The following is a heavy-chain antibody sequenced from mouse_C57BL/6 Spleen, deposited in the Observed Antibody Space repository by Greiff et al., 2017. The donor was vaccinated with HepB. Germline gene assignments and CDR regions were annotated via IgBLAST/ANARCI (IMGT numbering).Heavy chain of an antibody. CDR1: GFSLTSYG. D-gene: IGHD1-1*01. J-gene: IGHJ4*01. Sequence: VQGVESGPGLVAPSQSLSITCTVSGFSLTSYGVHWVRQPPGKGLEWLVVIWSDGSTTYNSALKSRLSISKDNSKSQVFLKMNSLQTDDTAMYYCARALRSYYYAMDYWGQGTSVTVSS. CDR3: ARALRSYYYAMDY. CDR2: IWSDGST. V-gene: IGHV2-6*03.